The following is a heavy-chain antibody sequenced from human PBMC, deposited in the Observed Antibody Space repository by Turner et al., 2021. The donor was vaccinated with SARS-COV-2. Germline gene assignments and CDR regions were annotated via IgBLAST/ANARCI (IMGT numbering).Heavy chain of an antibody. CDR1: GFIFDNYE. V-gene: IGHV3-48*03. CDR3: ARGHRRFGYYYGLDV. CDR2: ISGSASTI. J-gene: IGHJ6*02. Sequence: EVQLVESGGGWEQPGGALRLPCQASGFIFDNYEMSWVRQAPGKGLECVSYISGSASTIYYADSVKGRFTISRDNAKNSLYLQMNSLRLEDTAVYYCARGHRRFGYYYGLDVWGQGTTVSVSS. D-gene: IGHD3-10*01.